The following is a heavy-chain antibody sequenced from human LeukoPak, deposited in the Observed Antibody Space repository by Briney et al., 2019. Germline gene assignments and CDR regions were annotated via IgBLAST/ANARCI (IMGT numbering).Heavy chain of an antibody. D-gene: IGHD3-10*01. Sequence: PGGSLRLSCAASGFTFSSYWMSWVRQAPGRGLEWVANIKQDGSEKYYVDSVKGRFTISRDNAKNSLYLQMNSLRAEDTAVYYCARDSILWFGEEPNAFDYWGQGTLVTVSS. CDR2: IKQDGSEK. V-gene: IGHV3-7*01. CDR3: ARDSILWFGEEPNAFDY. J-gene: IGHJ4*02. CDR1: GFTFSSYW.